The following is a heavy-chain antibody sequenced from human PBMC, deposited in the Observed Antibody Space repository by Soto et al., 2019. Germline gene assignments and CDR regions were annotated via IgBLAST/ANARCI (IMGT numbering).Heavy chain of an antibody. CDR3: AKAYFVWSSEQPYYFDY. CDR2: ISGSGGRS. D-gene: IGHD3-16*01. Sequence: EVQLLDSGGGLVQPGGSLRLSCAASGFTFSNYAMTWVRQGPGKGLEWVSGISGSGGRSYYADSVKGRFTISRDNSKSTLYSQMNSLRAEDTAVYYCAKAYFVWSSEQPYYFDYWGQRTLVTVSS. J-gene: IGHJ4*02. V-gene: IGHV3-23*01. CDR1: GFTFSNYA.